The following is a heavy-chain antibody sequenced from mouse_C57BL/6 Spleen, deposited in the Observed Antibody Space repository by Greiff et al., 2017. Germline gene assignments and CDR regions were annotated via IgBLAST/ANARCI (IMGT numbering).Heavy chain of an antibody. D-gene: IGHD2-5*01. CDR3: ARQSNLYAMDY. V-gene: IGHV1-20*01. J-gene: IGHJ4*01. CDR2: INPYNGDT. Sequence: VQLQQSGPELVKPGDSVKISCKASGYSFTGYFMNWVMQSHGTSLEWIGRINPYNGDTFYNQKFKGKATLTVDKYSSTANMELRGLTSEDSAVYYCARQSNLYAMDYRGQGSSGSVAS. CDR1: GYSFTGYF.